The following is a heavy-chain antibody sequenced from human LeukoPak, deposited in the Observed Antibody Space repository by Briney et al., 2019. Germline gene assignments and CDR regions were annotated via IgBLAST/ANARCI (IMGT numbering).Heavy chain of an antibody. CDR3: ARATDQDFDY. D-gene: IGHD2-2*01. J-gene: IGHJ4*02. V-gene: IGHV1-46*01. CDR2: IYPGGDYT. Sequence: ASVNLSCTASAYTFTIHFMHWERHAPGQGHERMGIIYPGGDYTNSAHKFHERVTITRDTSTSTIYMELNSLRLEDTAAYFFARATDQDFDYWGQGTLVTVSS. CDR1: AYTFTIHF.